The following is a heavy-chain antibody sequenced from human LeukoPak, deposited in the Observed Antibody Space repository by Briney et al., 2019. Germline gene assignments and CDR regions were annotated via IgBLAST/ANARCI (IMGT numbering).Heavy chain of an antibody. CDR2: ISAYNGNI. Sequence: ASVKVSCKASGYTFTSYGISWVRQAPGQGLEWMGWISAYNGNINYAQKLQGRVTMTTDTSTSTAYVELRSLRSDDTAVYYCARGRPATSEYYYYYYYMDVWGKGTTVTVSS. V-gene: IGHV1-18*01. J-gene: IGHJ6*03. D-gene: IGHD1-26*01. CDR1: GYTFTSYG. CDR3: ARGRPATSEYYYYYYYMDV.